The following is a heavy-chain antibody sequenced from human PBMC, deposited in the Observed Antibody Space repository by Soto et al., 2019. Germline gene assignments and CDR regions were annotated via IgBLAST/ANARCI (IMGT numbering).Heavy chain of an antibody. J-gene: IGHJ4*02. CDR3: ESRSPSLDF. CDR2: RWYDGSNK. D-gene: IGHD3-10*01. CDR1: GFTFSSYG. Sequence: QVPLVESGGGVVQPGRSLRLSCAASGFTFSSYGMHWVRQAPGKGLEWVAVRWYDGSNKYYADSVKGRFTISRDNSKNKRYLQMNSLRAEDTAVYYWESRSPSLDFWGQGTLGTVSS. V-gene: IGHV3-33*03.